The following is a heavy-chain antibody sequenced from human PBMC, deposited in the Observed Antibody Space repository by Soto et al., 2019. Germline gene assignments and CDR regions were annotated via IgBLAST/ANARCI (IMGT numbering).Heavy chain of an antibody. CDR3: ASPYYDSSSDAFDI. D-gene: IGHD3-22*01. Sequence: AASVKVSCKDSGYTFTSYGIRWVRQAPGQGLEWMGWISAYNGNTNYAQKLQGRVTMTTDTSTSTAYMELRSLRSDDTAVYYCASPYYDSSSDAFDIWGQGTMVTVSS. CDR1: GYTFTSYG. J-gene: IGHJ3*02. V-gene: IGHV1-18*01. CDR2: ISAYNGNT.